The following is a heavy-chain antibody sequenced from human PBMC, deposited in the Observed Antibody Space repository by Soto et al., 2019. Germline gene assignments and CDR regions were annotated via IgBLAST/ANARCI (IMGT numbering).Heavy chain of an antibody. Sequence: EVQLVQSGAEAKKPGESLRISCKGSGYSFTSYWISWVRQMPGKGLEWMGRIDPSDSYTHYSPSFQGHVTTSADKSISTAYLQWSSLKASDTAMYYWARLAMVRGVPTYGIDVWGQGTTVTVSS. CDR1: GYSFTSYW. CDR2: IDPSDSYT. CDR3: ARLAMVRGVPTYGIDV. V-gene: IGHV5-10-1*01. D-gene: IGHD3-10*01. J-gene: IGHJ6*02.